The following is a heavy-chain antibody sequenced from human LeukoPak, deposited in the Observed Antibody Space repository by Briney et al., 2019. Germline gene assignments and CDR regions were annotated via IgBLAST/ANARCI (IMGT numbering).Heavy chain of an antibody. V-gene: IGHV4-34*01. Sequence: PSETLSLTCAVYGGSFSGYYWSWIRQPPGKGLEWIGEINHSGSTNYNPSLKSRVTISVDTSKNQFSLMLSSVTAADTAVYYCARGLYYFDYWGQGTLVTVSS. J-gene: IGHJ4*02. CDR3: ARGLYYFDY. CDR1: GGSFSGYY. CDR2: INHSGST.